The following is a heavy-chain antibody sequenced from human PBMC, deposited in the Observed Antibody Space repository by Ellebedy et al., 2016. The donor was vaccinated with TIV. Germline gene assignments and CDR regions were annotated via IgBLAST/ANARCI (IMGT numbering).Heavy chain of an antibody. CDR3: AKDISGRGGRYYTGSDY. V-gene: IGHV3-23*01. Sequence: PGGSLRLSCTASGFXXLNYAFSWVXXPPGKVLEWVSSIGSRGSSTYYSDSVKGRFTISRDNSKNTLNLQMNSLSAEDTAVYYCAKDISGRGGRYYTGSDYWGQGTLVTVSS. D-gene: IGHD1-26*01. CDR1: GFXXLNYA. J-gene: IGHJ1*01. CDR2: IGSRGSST.